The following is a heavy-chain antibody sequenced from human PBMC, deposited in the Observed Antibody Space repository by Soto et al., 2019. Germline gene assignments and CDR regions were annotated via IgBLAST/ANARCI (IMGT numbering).Heavy chain of an antibody. V-gene: IGHV3-30*18. Sequence: QVQLVESGGGVVQPGRSLRLSCAASGFTFSSYGMHWVRQAPGKGLEWVAIISYDGSNKYYGDSVKGRFTISRDNSMNTLYLQMNSLRAEDTAVYYCAKERRYSFDAFDIWGQGTMVTVSS. CDR1: GFTFSSYG. D-gene: IGHD5-18*01. CDR2: ISYDGSNK. J-gene: IGHJ3*02. CDR3: AKERRYSFDAFDI.